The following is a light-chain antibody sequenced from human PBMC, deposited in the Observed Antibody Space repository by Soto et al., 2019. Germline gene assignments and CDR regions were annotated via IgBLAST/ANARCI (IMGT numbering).Light chain of an antibody. CDR2: SAS. Sequence: IQMTQSPSSVSASVGDRVTITCRASQPISSWLAWYQQKPGQPPNLLIYSASTLRSGVPSRFSGSESGTLFPPPITNLQPEDLATYYGQQPSSFPLPFGGGTKVE. CDR1: QPISSW. CDR3: QQPSSFPLP. V-gene: IGKV1-12*01. J-gene: IGKJ4*01.